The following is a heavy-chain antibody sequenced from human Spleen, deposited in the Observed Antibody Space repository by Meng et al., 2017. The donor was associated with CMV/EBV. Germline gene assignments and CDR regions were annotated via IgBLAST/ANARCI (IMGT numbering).Heavy chain of an antibody. D-gene: IGHD4-17*01. CDR3: VRVADFGDYGDF. J-gene: IGHJ4*02. Sequence: SCAASGFTFRNYWMHWVRQVPGKGLVWVSRINDDASSITYADSVKGRFTISRDNAKNTLFLQMNSLRAEDAALYYCVRVADFGDYGDFWGQGILVTVSS. CDR1: GFTFRNYW. CDR2: INDDASSI. V-gene: IGHV3-74*01.